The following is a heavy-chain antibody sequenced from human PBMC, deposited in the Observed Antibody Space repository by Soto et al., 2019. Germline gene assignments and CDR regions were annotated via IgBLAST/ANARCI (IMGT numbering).Heavy chain of an antibody. J-gene: IGHJ6*02. CDR1: GFTFSSYG. Sequence: PGWSLRLSCAASGFTFSSYGMHWVRQAPGKGLEWVAVISYDGSNKYYADSVKGRFTISRDNSKNTLYLQMNSLRAEDTAVYYCAGLLLVYGMDVWGQGTTVTVSS. CDR3: AGLLLVYGMDV. D-gene: IGHD3-22*01. V-gene: IGHV3-30*03. CDR2: ISYDGSNK.